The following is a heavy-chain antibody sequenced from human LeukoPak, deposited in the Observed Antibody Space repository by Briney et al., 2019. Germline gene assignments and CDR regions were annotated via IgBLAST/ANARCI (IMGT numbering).Heavy chain of an antibody. V-gene: IGHV3-23*01. CDR2: ISGSGGST. CDR1: GFSFSGYA. Sequence: GGSLRLSCAASGFSFSGYAMSWVRQAPGKGLEWVSAISGSGGSTYYADSVKGRFTISRDNSKNTLYLQMNSLRAEDTAVYYCAKVPYLRRDDFDYWGQGTLVTVSS. J-gene: IGHJ4*02. CDR3: AKVPYLRRDDFDY.